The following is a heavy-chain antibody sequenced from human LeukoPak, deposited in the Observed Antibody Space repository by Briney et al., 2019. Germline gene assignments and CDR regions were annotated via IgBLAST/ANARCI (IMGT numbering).Heavy chain of an antibody. Sequence: GESLKISSKCSGYSFTSYGIVWVRQMPGKGLEWMGIIYPGDSDTRYSPSFQGQVTISADKSISTAYLQWSSLKASDTAMYYCSRQGYDGFDYWGRGTLVTVSS. V-gene: IGHV5-51*01. D-gene: IGHD5-12*01. J-gene: IGHJ4*02. CDR2: IYPGDSDT. CDR3: SRQGYDGFDY. CDR1: GYSFTSYG.